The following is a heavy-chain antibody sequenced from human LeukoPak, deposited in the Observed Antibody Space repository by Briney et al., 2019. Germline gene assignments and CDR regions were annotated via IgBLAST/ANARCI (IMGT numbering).Heavy chain of an antibody. Sequence: GGSLRLSCAASGFTFSSYAMSWVRQAPGKGLEWVSAISGSGGSTYYADSVKGRFTISRDNSKNTLYLQMNSLRAEDTAVYYCAKGRAGVAGYSSGWYRGGFDYWGQGTLVTVSS. CDR1: GFTFSSYA. V-gene: IGHV3-23*01. CDR3: AKGRAGVAGYSSGWYRGGFDY. J-gene: IGHJ4*02. D-gene: IGHD6-19*01. CDR2: ISGSGGST.